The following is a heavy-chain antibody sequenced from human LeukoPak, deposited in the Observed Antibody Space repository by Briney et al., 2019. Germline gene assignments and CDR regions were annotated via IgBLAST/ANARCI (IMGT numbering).Heavy chain of an antibody. V-gene: IGHV1-8*03. CDR2: INSYNGDT. D-gene: IGHD2-2*01. CDR3: ARGRTDCSSTSCYLTGYYYYYMDV. Sequence: ASVKVCCKASGYTFSACGLAWVRQAPGQGPGWMGWINSYNGDTTYAQKFQGRVTITRNTSISTAYMELSSLRSEDTAVYYCARGRTDCSSTSCYLTGYYYYYMDVWGKGTTVTVSS. CDR1: GYTFSACG. J-gene: IGHJ6*03.